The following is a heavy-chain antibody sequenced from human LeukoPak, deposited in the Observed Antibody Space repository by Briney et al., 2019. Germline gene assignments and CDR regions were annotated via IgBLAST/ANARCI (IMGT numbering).Heavy chain of an antibody. D-gene: IGHD3-22*01. CDR2: VTGTGGST. CDR3: VKRRNSYDSGGSTDR. CDR1: GFSFSSYV. V-gene: IGHV3-23*01. Sequence: GGSLRLSCAASGFSFSSYVMSWVRQAPGKGLEWFSSVTGTGGSTFYADSVKGRFTISRDNSKNTLNLQMNSLRAEDTAVYYCVKRRNSYDSGGSTDRWGQGTLVIVSS. J-gene: IGHJ5*02.